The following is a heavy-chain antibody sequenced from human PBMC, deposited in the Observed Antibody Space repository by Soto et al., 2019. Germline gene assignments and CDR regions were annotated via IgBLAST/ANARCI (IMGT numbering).Heavy chain of an antibody. Sequence: ASVKVSCKASGYTFTSYDINWVRQATGQGLEWMGWMNPNSGNTGYAQKFQGRVTMTRNTSISTAYMELSSLRSEDTAVYYCATFSLLRFLGNNWFDPWGQGTLVTVSS. CDR2: MNPNSGNT. V-gene: IGHV1-8*01. J-gene: IGHJ5*02. D-gene: IGHD3-3*01. CDR3: ATFSLLRFLGNNWFDP. CDR1: GYTFTSYD.